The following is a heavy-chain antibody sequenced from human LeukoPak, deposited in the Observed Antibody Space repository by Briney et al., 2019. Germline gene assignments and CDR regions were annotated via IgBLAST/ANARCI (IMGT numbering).Heavy chain of an antibody. Sequence: PGGSLRLSCAASGLTFSAYYMSWISQAPGEGLEWVSYISSSGSTIYYADSVKGRFTISRDNAKNSLYLQMNSLRAEDTAVYYCARVGRGGSYYDFWSGYYLYFDYWGQGTLVTVSS. CDR1: GLTFSAYY. V-gene: IGHV3-11*01. J-gene: IGHJ4*02. CDR3: ARVGRGGSYYDFWSGYYLYFDY. CDR2: ISSSGSTI. D-gene: IGHD3-3*01.